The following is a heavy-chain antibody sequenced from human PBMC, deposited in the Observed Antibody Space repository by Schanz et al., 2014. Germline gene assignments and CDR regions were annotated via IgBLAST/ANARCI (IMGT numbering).Heavy chain of an antibody. CDR2: ISHSGGSK. J-gene: IGHJ4*02. CDR3: ASPSGYSDYGTYFDF. V-gene: IGHV3-23*01. CDR1: GFTFNSYV. D-gene: IGHD5-12*01. Sequence: DVQLLESGGGLVQPGGSLRLSCAASGFTFNSYVMTWVRQAPGKGLEWVSSISHSGGSKYYADSVKGRFTISRDNSENTLYLQMNSLRTEDTAVYYCASPSGYSDYGTYFDFWGQGTLVNVSS.